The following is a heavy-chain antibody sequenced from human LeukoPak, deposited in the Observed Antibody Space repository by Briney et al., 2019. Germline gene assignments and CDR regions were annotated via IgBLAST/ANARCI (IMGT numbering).Heavy chain of an antibody. CDR3: ATDLRTEGLLSPLWREYWYFDL. V-gene: IGHV1-24*01. CDR1: GYTLTELS. Sequence: ASVKVSCKVSGYTLTELSMHWVRQAPGKGLEWMGGFDPEDGETIYAQKFQGRVTMTEDTSTDTAYMELSSLRSEDTAVYYCATDLRTEGLLSPLWREYWYFDLWGRGTLVTVSS. CDR2: FDPEDGET. D-gene: IGHD2/OR15-2a*01. J-gene: IGHJ2*01.